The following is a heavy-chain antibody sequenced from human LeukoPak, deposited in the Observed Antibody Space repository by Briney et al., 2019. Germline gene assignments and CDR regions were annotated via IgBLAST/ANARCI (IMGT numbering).Heavy chain of an antibody. CDR3: AREVGEQKYCSGGSCPTDY. J-gene: IGHJ4*02. V-gene: IGHV4-39*07. CDR1: GGSISNNDYY. D-gene: IGHD2-15*01. Sequence: SETLSLTCTVSGGSISNNDYYWGWIRQPPGKGLEWIGSIYYSGSTYYNPSLKSRVTISVDTSKNQFSLKLSSVTAADTAVYYCAREVGEQKYCSGGSCPTDYWGQGTLVTVSS. CDR2: IYYSGST.